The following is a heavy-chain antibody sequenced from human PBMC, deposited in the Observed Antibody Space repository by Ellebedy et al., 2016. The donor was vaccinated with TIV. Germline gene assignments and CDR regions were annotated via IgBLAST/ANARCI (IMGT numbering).Heavy chain of an antibody. CDR1: GFTFSTYG. Sequence: PGGSLRLSCAASGFTFSTYGMHWVRQAPGKGLEWVSGFGISGDTTYYADSVKGRFTISRDNSKNTLYLQMNSLRAEDTAIYYCAKGRSGTYIHHAFDYWGQGTLVTVSS. CDR3: AKGRSGTYIHHAFDY. CDR2: FGISGDTT. D-gene: IGHD1-14*01. J-gene: IGHJ4*02. V-gene: IGHV3-23*01.